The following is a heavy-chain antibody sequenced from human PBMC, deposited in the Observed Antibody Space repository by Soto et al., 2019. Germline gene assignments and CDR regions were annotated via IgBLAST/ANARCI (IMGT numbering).Heavy chain of an antibody. D-gene: IGHD6-13*01. CDR1: GGTFSSYA. CDR3: AGYSWYGGANWFDP. J-gene: IGHJ5*02. CDR2: VIPIFGTA. V-gene: IGHV1-69*13. Sequence: SVKVACKASGGTFSSYAISWVRQAPGQGLEWMGGVIPIFGTANYAQKLQGRVTITADESTSTAYMELSSLRSEDTAVYYCAGYSWYGGANWFDPWGQGTLVTVPS.